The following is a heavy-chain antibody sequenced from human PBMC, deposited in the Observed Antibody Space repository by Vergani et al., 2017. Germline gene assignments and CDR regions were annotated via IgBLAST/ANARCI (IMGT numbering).Heavy chain of an antibody. CDR2: INPNSGGT. J-gene: IGHJ4*02. CDR1: GYTFTGYY. Sequence: VQLVQSGAEVKKPGATVKISCKASGYTFTGYYMHWVRQAPGQGLEWMGWINPNSGGTNYAQKFQGRVTMTRDTSISTAYMERSRLRSDDTAVYYCARATGGSYYVGSSTPDYWGQGTLVTVSS. CDR3: ARATGGSYYVGSSTPDY. D-gene: IGHD1-26*01. V-gene: IGHV1-2*02.